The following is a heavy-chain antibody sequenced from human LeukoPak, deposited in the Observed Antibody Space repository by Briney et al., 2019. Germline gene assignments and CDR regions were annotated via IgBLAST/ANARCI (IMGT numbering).Heavy chain of an antibody. Sequence: GGSLRLSCAASGFTVSSNYMSWVRQVPGKGLEWVSVIYSGGSTYYADSVKGRFTISRDNSKNTLYLQMNSLRAEDTAVYYCARDDYGVFDYWGQGTLVTVSS. V-gene: IGHV3-53*01. CDR2: IYSGGST. D-gene: IGHD4-17*01. CDR1: GFTVSSNY. J-gene: IGHJ4*02. CDR3: ARDDYGVFDY.